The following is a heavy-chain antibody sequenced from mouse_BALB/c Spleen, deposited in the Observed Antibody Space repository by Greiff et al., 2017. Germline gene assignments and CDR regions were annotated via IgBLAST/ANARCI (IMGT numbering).Heavy chain of an antibody. D-gene: IGHD2-4*01. J-gene: IGHJ3*01. Sequence: QVQLQQSGPSLVQPSQSLSITCTVSGFSLTSYGVHWVRQSPGKGLEWLGVIWRGGSTDYNAAFMSRLSITKDNSKSQVFFKMNSLQADDTAIYYCAKTRSTMITTGFAYWGQGTLVTVSA. CDR1: GFSLTSYG. CDR2: IWRGGST. V-gene: IGHV2-5-1*01. CDR3: AKTRSTMITTGFAY.